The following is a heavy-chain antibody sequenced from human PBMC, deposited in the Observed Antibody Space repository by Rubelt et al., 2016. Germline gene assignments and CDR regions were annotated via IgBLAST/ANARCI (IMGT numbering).Heavy chain of an antibody. CDR3: ARRGPPHYYDSSGHDWYFDL. J-gene: IGHJ2*01. Sequence: QVQLQESGPGLVKPSQTLSLTCTVSGGSISSGGYYWSWIRQHPGKGLEWIGYIYYSGSTYYNPSLKSRVTISVDMSKNQFSLKLSSVPAADTAVYYCARRGPPHYYDSSGHDWYFDLWGRGTLVTVSS. V-gene: IGHV4-31*03. CDR2: IYYSGST. CDR1: GGSISSGGYY. D-gene: IGHD3-22*01.